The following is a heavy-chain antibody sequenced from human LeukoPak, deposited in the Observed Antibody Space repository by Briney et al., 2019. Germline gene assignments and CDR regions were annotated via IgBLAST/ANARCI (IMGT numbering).Heavy chain of an antibody. CDR1: GGSISSSSYY. CDR2: IYYSGST. V-gene: IGHV4-39*01. J-gene: IGHJ4*02. Sequence: PSETLSLTCTVSGGSISSSSYYWGWIRQPPGKGLEWIGSIYYSGSTYYNPSLKSRVTISVDTSKNQFSRKLSSVTAADTAVYYCASMYSSGWYEGFFWGQGTLVTVSS. D-gene: IGHD6-19*01. CDR3: ASMYSSGWYEGFF.